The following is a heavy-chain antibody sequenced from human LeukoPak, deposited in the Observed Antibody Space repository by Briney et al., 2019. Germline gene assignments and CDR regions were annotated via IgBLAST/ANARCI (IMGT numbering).Heavy chain of an antibody. CDR3: AKEISDY. J-gene: IGHJ4*02. V-gene: IGHV3-23*01. Sequence: GGSLRLSCTASGFTFSTYWMSWVRQAPGKGLEWVSAISGSGADTYYADSVKGRFAISRDNSKNTLYLQMSSLGAEDTAVYYCAKEISDYWGQGTLVTVSS. D-gene: IGHD3-3*01. CDR2: ISGSGADT. CDR1: GFTFSTYW.